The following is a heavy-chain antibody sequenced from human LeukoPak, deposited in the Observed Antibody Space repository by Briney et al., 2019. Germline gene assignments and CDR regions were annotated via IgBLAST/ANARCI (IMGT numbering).Heavy chain of an antibody. V-gene: IGHV3-21*01. J-gene: IGHJ3*02. CDR1: GFTFSSYS. CDR2: ISSSSSYI. D-gene: IGHD2-2*01. CDR3: ARDMRLRAFDI. Sequence: PGGSLRLSCAASGFTFSSYSMNWVRQAPGKGLEWVSSISSSSSYIYYADSVKGRFTISRDNAKDSLYLQMNSLRAEDTAVYYCARDMRLRAFDIWGQGTMVTVSS.